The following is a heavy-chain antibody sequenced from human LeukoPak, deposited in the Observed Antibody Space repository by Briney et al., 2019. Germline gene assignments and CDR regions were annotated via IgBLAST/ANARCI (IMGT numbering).Heavy chain of an antibody. Sequence: ASVKVSCKASGYTFTSYDINWVRQATGQGLEWMGWMNPNSGNTGYAQKLQGRVTMTRNTSISTAYMELSSLRSEDTAVYYCASLAVAEVRNAFDIWGQGTMVTVSS. J-gene: IGHJ3*02. CDR3: ASLAVAEVRNAFDI. V-gene: IGHV1-8*01. D-gene: IGHD6-19*01. CDR1: GYTFTSYD. CDR2: MNPNSGNT.